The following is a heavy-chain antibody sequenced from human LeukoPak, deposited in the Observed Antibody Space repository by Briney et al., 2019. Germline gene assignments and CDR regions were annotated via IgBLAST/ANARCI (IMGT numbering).Heavy chain of an antibody. D-gene: IGHD6-19*01. Sequence: ASVKVSCKASGYTFTSYGISWVRQAPGQGLKWMGWISAYNGNTNYAQKLQGRVTMTTDTSTSTAYMELRSLRSDDTAVYYCARDRGQQWGYYYYYYGMDVWGQGTTVTVSS. J-gene: IGHJ6*02. CDR3: ARDRGQQWGYYYYYYGMDV. CDR2: ISAYNGNT. CDR1: GYTFTSYG. V-gene: IGHV1-18*01.